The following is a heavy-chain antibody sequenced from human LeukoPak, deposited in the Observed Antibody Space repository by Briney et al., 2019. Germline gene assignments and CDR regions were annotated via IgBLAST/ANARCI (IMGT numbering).Heavy chain of an antibody. CDR3: ARLVGDSSGYYLAFDY. Sequence: GESLKISCKGSGYSFTSYWVGWVRQMPGKGLEWMGIIYPGDSDTRYSPSFQGQVTISADKSISTAYLQWSSLKASDTAMYYCARLVGDSSGYYLAFDYWGQGTMVTVSS. CDR2: IYPGDSDT. CDR1: GYSFTSYW. V-gene: IGHV5-51*01. D-gene: IGHD3-22*01. J-gene: IGHJ4*02.